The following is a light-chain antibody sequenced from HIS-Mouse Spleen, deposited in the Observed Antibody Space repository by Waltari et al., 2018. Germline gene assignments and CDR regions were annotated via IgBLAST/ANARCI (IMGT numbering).Light chain of an antibody. V-gene: IGLV2-14*03. J-gene: IGLJ3*02. CDR1: SSDVGGYNH. CDR3: SSYTSSSTLV. CDR2: DVS. Sequence: QSALTQPASVSGSPGQSITIPCTGTSSDVGGYNHAPWYQQPPGKAPKLMIYDVSNRPSGVSNRFSGSKSGNTASLTISGLQAEDEADYYCSSYTSSSTLVFGGGTKLTVL.